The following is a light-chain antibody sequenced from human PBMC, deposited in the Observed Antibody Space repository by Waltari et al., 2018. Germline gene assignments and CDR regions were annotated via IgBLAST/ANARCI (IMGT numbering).Light chain of an antibody. CDR3: QSSDSSLRGSM. CDR2: NNN. J-gene: IGLJ3*02. Sequence: QSVLTQPPSVSGAPGQRVSISCTGSSTNIGAGYDVHWYQQVPGLAPKLLIFNNNNRPSGVPDRFSGSKSGTSASLAITGLQAEDEADYYCQSSDSSLRGSMFGGGTRLTVL. V-gene: IGLV1-40*01. CDR1: STNIGAGYD.